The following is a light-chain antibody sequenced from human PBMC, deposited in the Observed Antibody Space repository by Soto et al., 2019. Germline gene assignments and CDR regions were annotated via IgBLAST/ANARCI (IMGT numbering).Light chain of an antibody. CDR1: QGIDVY. Sequence: DLQMTQSPSSLSASLGDRVTITCRASQGIDVYLAWFQQKPGNVPKLLIYAASTLQSGVPSRFSGSGSGTDFTLTISSLQPEDVATYYCQKYNSAPLTFGGGTKVEIK. CDR2: AAS. V-gene: IGKV1-27*01. CDR3: QKYNSAPLT. J-gene: IGKJ4*01.